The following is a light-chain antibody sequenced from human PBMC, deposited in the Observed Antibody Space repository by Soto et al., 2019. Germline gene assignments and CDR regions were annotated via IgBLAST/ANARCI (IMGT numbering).Light chain of an antibody. CDR3: SSYAGSNMGV. CDR2: EVT. Sequence: QSALTQPPSASGSPGQSVTISCTGTRSDVGGYNFVSWYQQHPGKAPKLLIYEVTQRPSGVPDRFSASKSGNTASLTVSGLQHEDEAAYYCSSYAGSNMGVFGTGTKVTV. J-gene: IGLJ1*01. V-gene: IGLV2-8*01. CDR1: RSDVGGYNF.